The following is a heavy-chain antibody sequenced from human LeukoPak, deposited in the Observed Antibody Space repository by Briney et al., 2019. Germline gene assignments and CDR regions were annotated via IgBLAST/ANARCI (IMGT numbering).Heavy chain of an antibody. D-gene: IGHD3-22*01. V-gene: IGHV1-18*01. Sequence: ASVKVSCKASGYTFTSYGISWVRQAPGQGLEWMGLISAYNGNTSSAQKFQGRVTMTRDTSTSTVYMELSSLRSEDTAVYYCARGLGYYDSSGPLFDYWGQGTLVTVSS. CDR3: ARGLGYYDSSGPLFDY. J-gene: IGHJ4*02. CDR2: ISAYNGNT. CDR1: GYTFTSYG.